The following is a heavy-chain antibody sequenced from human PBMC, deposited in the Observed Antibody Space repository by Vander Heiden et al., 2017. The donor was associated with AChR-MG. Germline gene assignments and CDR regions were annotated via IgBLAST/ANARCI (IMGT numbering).Heavy chain of an antibody. J-gene: IGHJ4*02. CDR1: GSTFGNYS. D-gene: IGHD6-13*01. V-gene: IGHV3-23*01. CDR3: AKDLTYSSSWYGDFDY. CDR2: IRDSGGRT. Sequence: EMQLLASAVALVQPAASLSLAGAASGSTFGNYSIGWGRQAAGRGMESVASIRDSGGRTYYADSVTRRFRISRDNAKNMLYLHMNSRFAEDTDEYYCAKDLTYSSSWYGDFDYWGQGTLVTVSS.